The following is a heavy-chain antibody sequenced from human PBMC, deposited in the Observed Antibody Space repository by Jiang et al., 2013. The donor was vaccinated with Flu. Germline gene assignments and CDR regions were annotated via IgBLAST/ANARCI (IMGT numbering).Heavy chain of an antibody. D-gene: IGHD3-22*01. Sequence: DSVKGRFTISRDNSKNTLYLQMNSLRAEDTAVYYCAKDRRYYDSSGYYFDYWGQGTLVTVSS. J-gene: IGHJ4*02. V-gene: IGHV3-30*02. CDR3: AKDRRYYDSSGYYFDY.